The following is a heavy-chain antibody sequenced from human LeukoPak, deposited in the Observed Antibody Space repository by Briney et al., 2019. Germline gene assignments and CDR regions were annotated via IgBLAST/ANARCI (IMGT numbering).Heavy chain of an antibody. Sequence: PGGSLRLSCAASGFTFSSYGMHWVRQAPGKGLEWVAVIWYDGSNKYYADSVKGRFTISRDNSKNTLYLQMNSLRAEDTAVYYCARDVYGYGQFDYWGQGTLVTVSS. CDR1: GFTFSSYG. D-gene: IGHD5-18*01. J-gene: IGHJ4*02. V-gene: IGHV3-33*01. CDR2: IWYDGSNK. CDR3: ARDVYGYGQFDY.